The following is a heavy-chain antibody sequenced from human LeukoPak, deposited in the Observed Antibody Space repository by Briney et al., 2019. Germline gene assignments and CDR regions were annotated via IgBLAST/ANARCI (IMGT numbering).Heavy chain of an antibody. CDR1: GYTFTTHG. Sequence: GASVKVSCKASGYTFTTHGIAWVRQAPGQGLEWMGWISAHNGNTNYAQSLQGRVTMTTDTSTNTAYMELRSLRSDDTAVYYCAREGYFDLWGRGTLVTVSS. CDR2: ISAHNGNT. J-gene: IGHJ2*01. V-gene: IGHV1-18*01. CDR3: AREGYFDL.